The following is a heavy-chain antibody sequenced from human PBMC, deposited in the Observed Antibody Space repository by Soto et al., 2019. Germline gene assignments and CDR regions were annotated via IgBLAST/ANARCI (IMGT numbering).Heavy chain of an antibody. D-gene: IGHD3-3*01. CDR3: ARDLLHYDFWSGYSAYFYYGMDV. J-gene: IGHJ6*02. CDR2: ISDSGGTV. CDR1: GFTFSSYE. V-gene: IGHV3-48*03. Sequence: GGSLRLSCAASGFTFSSYEMNWVRQAPGQGLEWVSYISDSGGTVYYADSVKGRFTVSRDNAQNSVYLQMNSLRTEDTAVYYCARDLLHYDFWSGYSAYFYYGMDVWGPGTTVTVSS.